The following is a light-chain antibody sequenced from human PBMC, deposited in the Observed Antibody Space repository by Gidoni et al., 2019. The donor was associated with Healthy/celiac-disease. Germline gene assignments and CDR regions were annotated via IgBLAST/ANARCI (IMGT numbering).Light chain of an antibody. CDR3: QQYRA. CDR2: GAS. CDR1: QSVSSSY. V-gene: IGKV3-20*01. Sequence: EIVLTQSPGTLSLSPGERATLSCRASQSVSSSYLAWYQQKPGQAPRLLTYGASRRATGIPDRFSGSGSGTDCTLTISRLEPEDFAVYYCQQYRAFGPGTKVDIK. J-gene: IGKJ3*01.